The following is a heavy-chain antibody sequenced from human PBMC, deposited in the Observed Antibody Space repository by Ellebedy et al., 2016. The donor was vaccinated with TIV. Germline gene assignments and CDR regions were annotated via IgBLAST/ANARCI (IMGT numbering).Heavy chain of an antibody. CDR3: ARDVQELYYDSSGSPDY. D-gene: IGHD3-22*01. CDR2: ISSSSSTI. V-gene: IGHV3-48*02. J-gene: IGHJ4*02. Sequence: GESLKISCVASGFKFDDYAVHWVRQAPGKGLEWVSYISSSSSTIYYADSVKGRFTISRDNAKNSLYLQMNSLRDEDMAVYYCARDVQELYYDSSGSPDYWGQGTLVTVSS. CDR1: GFKFDDYA.